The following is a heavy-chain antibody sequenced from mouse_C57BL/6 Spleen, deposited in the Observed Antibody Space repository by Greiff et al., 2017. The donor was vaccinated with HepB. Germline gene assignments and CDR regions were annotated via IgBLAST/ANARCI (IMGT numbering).Heavy chain of an antibody. CDR2: IYPGDGDT. CDR1: GYAFSSYW. J-gene: IGHJ4*01. V-gene: IGHV1-80*01. Sequence: QVQLQQSGAELVKPGASVKISCKASGYAFSSYWMNWVKQRPGKGLEWIGQIYPGDGDTNYNGKFKGKATLTAAKSYSTAYMQLSSLTSEDSAVYFCARDEVYAMDYWGQRTSVTVSS. CDR3: ARDEVYAMDY.